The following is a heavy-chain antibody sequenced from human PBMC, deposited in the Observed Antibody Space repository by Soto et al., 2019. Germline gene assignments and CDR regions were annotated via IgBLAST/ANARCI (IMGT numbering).Heavy chain of an antibody. CDR2: IYYSGST. V-gene: IGHV4-31*03. Sequence: PSETLSLTCTVSGGSISSGGYYWSWIRQHPGKGLEWIGYIYYSGSTYYNPSLESRVTISVDTSKNQFSLKLSSVTAADTAVYYCARQDPPYYYGMDVWGQGTTVTVSS. CDR3: ARQDPPYYYGMDV. CDR1: GGSISSGGYY. J-gene: IGHJ6*02.